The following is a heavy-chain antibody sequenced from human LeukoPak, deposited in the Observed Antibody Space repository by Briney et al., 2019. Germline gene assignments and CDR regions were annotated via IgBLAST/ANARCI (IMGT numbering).Heavy chain of an antibody. Sequence: SVKVSCKASGGTFSSYAISWVRQAPGQGLEWMGGIIPIFGTANYAQKFQGRVTITTDESTSTAYMELSSLRSEDTAVYYCARELFCSSTSCYPRYYYMDVWGKGTTVTVSS. V-gene: IGHV1-69*05. CDR3: ARELFCSSTSCYPRYYYMDV. D-gene: IGHD2-2*01. J-gene: IGHJ6*03. CDR2: IIPIFGTA. CDR1: GGTFSSYA.